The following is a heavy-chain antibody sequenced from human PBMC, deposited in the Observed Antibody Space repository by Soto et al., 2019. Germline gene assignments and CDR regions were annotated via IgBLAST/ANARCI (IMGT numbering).Heavy chain of an antibody. Sequence: PSETLSLTCGVSGGSINTDYWWSWVRQAPGKALEWIGEVHHSGTTNYIQSLKTRITTSVDKSGNQVSLDLTSVAAADTAVYFCARGFSYSWVYWGQGILVTVSS. CDR1: GGSINTDYW. V-gene: IGHV4-4*02. CDR2: VHHSGTT. CDR3: ARGFSYSWVY. J-gene: IGHJ4*02. D-gene: IGHD2-15*01.